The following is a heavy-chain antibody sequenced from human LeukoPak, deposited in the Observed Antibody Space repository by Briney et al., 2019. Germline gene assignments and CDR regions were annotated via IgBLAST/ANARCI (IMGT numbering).Heavy chain of an antibody. D-gene: IGHD2-21*02. CDR2: IYPGDSDT. CDR3: AKHLRPPEHIVVVTATPDY. J-gene: IGHJ4*02. Sequence: GESLKISCKGSGYSFTSYWIGWVRQMPGKGLEWMGIIYPGDSDTRYSPSFQGQVTISADKSISTAYLQWSSLKASDTAMYYCAKHLRPPEHIVVVTATPDYWGQGTLATVSS. CDR1: GYSFTSYW. V-gene: IGHV5-51*01.